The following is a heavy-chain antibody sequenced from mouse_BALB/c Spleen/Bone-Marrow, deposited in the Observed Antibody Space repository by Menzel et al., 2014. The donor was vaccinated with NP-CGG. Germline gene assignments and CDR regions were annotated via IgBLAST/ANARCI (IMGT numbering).Heavy chain of an antibody. CDR2: IGPSDSET. CDR3: ARVGLRLPYYFDY. J-gene: IGHJ2*01. CDR1: GYSFTSYW. D-gene: IGHD1-2*01. V-gene: IGHV1S127*01. Sequence: QVQLQQSGPQLVRPGASVKISCKASGYSFTSYWMHWVKQRPGQGLEWIGMIGPSDSETRLNQKFKDKATLTVDKSSSTAYMQLSSPTSEDSAVYYCARVGLRLPYYFDYWGQGTTLTVSS.